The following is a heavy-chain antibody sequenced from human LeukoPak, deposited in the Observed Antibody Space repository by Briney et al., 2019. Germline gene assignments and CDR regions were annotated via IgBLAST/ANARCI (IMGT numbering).Heavy chain of an antibody. CDR3: ASDWSKGSGWFDP. D-gene: IGHD3-3*01. Sequence: SETLSLTCTVSGASVSSGGYYWSWIRQPAGKGLEWIGRIYTRGNTNYNPSLKSRVTISVDTSKNQFSLKMNSVTAPDTAVYYCASDWSKGSGWFDPWGPGTLVTVFS. V-gene: IGHV4-61*02. CDR2: IYTRGNT. CDR1: GASVSSGGYY. J-gene: IGHJ5*02.